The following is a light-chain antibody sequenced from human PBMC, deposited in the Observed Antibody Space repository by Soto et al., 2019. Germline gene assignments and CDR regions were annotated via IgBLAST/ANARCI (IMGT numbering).Light chain of an antibody. CDR3: QLRSNWPPGFT. CDR2: DAS. Sequence: EIVLTQSPATLSLSPGERATLSCRASQSVSSYLAWYQQKPGQAPRLLIYDASNRATGIPARFSGSGSGTDFTLTISSLEPEDFAVYYCQLRSNWPPGFTFGPGPKVDIK. V-gene: IGKV3-11*01. CDR1: QSVSSY. J-gene: IGKJ3*01.